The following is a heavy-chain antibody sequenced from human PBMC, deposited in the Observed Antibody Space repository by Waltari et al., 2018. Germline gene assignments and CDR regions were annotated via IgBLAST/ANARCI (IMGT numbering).Heavy chain of an antibody. CDR3: ARERGLVPDY. Sequence: EVQLVESGGGLVKPGGSLRPSCAASGFPFSTYSMNWVRQAPGKGLEWVSSISSSSSYIYYADSVKGRFTISRDNAKNSLYLQMNSLRAEDTAVYYCARERGLVPDYWGQGTLVTVSS. CDR2: ISSSSSYI. V-gene: IGHV3-21*01. J-gene: IGHJ4*02. CDR1: GFPFSTYS. D-gene: IGHD6-19*01.